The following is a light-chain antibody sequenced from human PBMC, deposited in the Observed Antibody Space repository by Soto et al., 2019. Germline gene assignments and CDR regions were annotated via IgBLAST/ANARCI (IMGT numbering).Light chain of an antibody. CDR3: QHYNTYSGT. CDR2: RAS. Sequence: DIHMTQSPSTLSASVGDRVTITCRASQNINTWLAWFQQKPGKAPKLLIYRASSLESGVPSRFSGSGSGTEFTLPISSLQPDDFSTYYCQHYNTYSGTFGPGTKVDIK. CDR1: QNINTW. J-gene: IGKJ3*01. V-gene: IGKV1-5*03.